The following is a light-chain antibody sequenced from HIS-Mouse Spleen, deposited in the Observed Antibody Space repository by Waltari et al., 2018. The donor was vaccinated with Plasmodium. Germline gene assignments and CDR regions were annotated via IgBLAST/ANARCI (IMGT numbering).Light chain of an antibody. V-gene: IGKV3D-7*01. Sequence: EIVMTQSPATLSLSPGERATLSCRASQSVSSSYLSWYQQKPGQAPRLLIYGASTMATGIPARFSGSGSGTDFTLTISSLQPEDFAVYYCQQDYNLPYTFGQGTKLEIK. J-gene: IGKJ2*01. CDR2: GAS. CDR3: QQDYNLPYT. CDR1: QSVSSSY.